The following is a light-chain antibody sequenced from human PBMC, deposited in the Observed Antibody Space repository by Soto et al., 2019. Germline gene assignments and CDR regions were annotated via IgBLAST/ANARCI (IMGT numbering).Light chain of an antibody. CDR1: QFFGSDY. Sequence: EIVFTQSPDTLALSQGERARLSCRAIQFFGSDYLAWYQQKPGQPPRLLIYGASRRATGVPDRFSGSGSGTDFTLTISSLEPEDFAVYYCQQRTNWSSVTFGGGTKVDIK. CDR3: QQRTNWSSVT. V-gene: IGKV3D-20*02. J-gene: IGKJ4*01. CDR2: GAS.